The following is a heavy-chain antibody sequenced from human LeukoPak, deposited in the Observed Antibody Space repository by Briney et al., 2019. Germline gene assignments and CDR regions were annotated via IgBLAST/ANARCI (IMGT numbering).Heavy chain of an antibody. D-gene: IGHD3-10*01. CDR3: ARGRDSGSFIIDY. V-gene: IGHV3-30-3*01. Sequence: GGSLRLSCAVSGFTFASYAVHWVRQAPGKRLEWVAFISSDGTTEHYRDSVKGRFTLSRDNTKNTVSLQINSLGTEDTAVYYCARGRDSGSFIIDYWGQGTLVTVSS. J-gene: IGHJ4*02. CDR2: ISSDGTTE. CDR1: GFTFASYA.